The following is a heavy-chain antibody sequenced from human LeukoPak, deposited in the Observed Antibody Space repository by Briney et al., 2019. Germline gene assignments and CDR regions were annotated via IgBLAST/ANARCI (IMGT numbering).Heavy chain of an antibody. CDR2: IRYDGSNK. J-gene: IGHJ6*03. D-gene: IGHD6-13*01. V-gene: IGHV3-30*02. CDR3: AKTEQPYYYYYYMDV. CDR1: GFTFSSYG. Sequence: SGGSLRLSCAASGFTFSSYGMHWVRQAPGKGLEWVAFIRYDGSNKYYADSVKGRFTISRDNSKNTLYLQTNSLRAEDTAVYYCAKTEQPYYYYYYMDVWGKGTTVTVSS.